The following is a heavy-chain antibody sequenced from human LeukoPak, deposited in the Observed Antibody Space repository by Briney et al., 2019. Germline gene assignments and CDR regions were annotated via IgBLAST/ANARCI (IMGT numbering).Heavy chain of an antibody. CDR3: ARVPRDYSRLGY. D-gene: IGHD3-16*01. V-gene: IGHV1-8*02. J-gene: IGHJ4*02. CDR2: MNPNSGNT. Sequence: GASVKVSCKASGYTFTSYDINWVRQATGHGLGWMGWMNPNSGNTGYAQKFQGRVTMTRNTSISTAYRELSSLRSEYTAVYYCARVPRDYSRLGYWGQGTLVTVSS. CDR1: GYTFTSYD.